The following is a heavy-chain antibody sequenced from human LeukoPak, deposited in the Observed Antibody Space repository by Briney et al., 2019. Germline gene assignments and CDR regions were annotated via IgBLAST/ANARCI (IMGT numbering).Heavy chain of an antibody. CDR2: IYGGGNI. Sequence: GGSLRLSCAASGFTVSSNYMNWVRQAPGKGLEWVSVIYGGGNIYYADSVKGRFTISRDNSKNTLYLQMNSLGAEDTAVYYCAKVPNTLGYCSGGSCFGNFWGQGTLVTVSS. J-gene: IGHJ4*02. D-gene: IGHD2-15*01. CDR3: AKVPNTLGYCSGGSCFGNF. V-gene: IGHV3-53*01. CDR1: GFTVSSNY.